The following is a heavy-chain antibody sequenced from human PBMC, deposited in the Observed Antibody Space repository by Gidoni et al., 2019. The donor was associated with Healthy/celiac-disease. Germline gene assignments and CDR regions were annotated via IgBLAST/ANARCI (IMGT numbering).Heavy chain of an antibody. CDR3: ARPLYNWNEFNAFDI. Sequence: QVQLVESGGGLVKPGGSLRLSCAASGFTFSYYYMSWIRQAPGKGLGWVSYISSSGSTIYYADSVKGRFTISRDNAKNSLYLQMNSLRAEDTAVYYCARPLYNWNEFNAFDIWGQGTMVTVSS. J-gene: IGHJ3*02. D-gene: IGHD1-20*01. V-gene: IGHV3-11*01. CDR1: GFTFSYYY. CDR2: ISSSGSTI.